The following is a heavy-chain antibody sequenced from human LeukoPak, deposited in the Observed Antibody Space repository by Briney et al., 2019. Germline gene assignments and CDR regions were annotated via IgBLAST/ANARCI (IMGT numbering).Heavy chain of an antibody. Sequence: SETLSLTCSVFGGSISSSSYYWGWIRQPPGKGLEWIGSIYYSGSSYYNPSLKSRVTISVDTSKNQFSLKLTSVTAADTAVYYCARGGYGSGNYPPAYWGQGTLVTVSS. CDR3: ARGGYGSGNYPPAY. CDR2: IYYSGSS. V-gene: IGHV4-39*01. D-gene: IGHD3-10*01. CDR1: GGSISSSSYY. J-gene: IGHJ4*02.